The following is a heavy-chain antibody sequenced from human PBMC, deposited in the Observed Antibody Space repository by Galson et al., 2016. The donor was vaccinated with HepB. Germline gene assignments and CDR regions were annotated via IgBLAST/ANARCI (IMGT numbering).Heavy chain of an antibody. V-gene: IGHV3-23*01. D-gene: IGHD3-16*01. Sequence: SLRLSCAASGFTFWTYGMSWVRQAPGAGLEWVSFISDTGGTTFHADSVKGGFTISRDNTRNTLYLQMNSLRGEDTAVNYCATDHCSYESCNPFDYWGQGTLVTVSS. CDR3: ATDHCSYESCNPFDY. CDR1: GFTFWTYG. CDR2: ISDTGGTT. J-gene: IGHJ4*02.